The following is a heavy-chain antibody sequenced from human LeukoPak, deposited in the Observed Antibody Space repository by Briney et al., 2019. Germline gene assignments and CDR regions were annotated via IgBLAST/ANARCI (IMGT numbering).Heavy chain of an antibody. CDR3: ARVRCSSTSCYSERLGWFDP. CDR2: ISSSSSYI. J-gene: IGHJ5*02. V-gene: IGHV3-21*01. Sequence: PGGSLRLSCAAYGFTFSSYSMNWVRQAPGKGLEWVSSISSSSSYIYYADSVKGRFTISRDNAKNSLYLQMNSLRAEDTAVYYCARVRCSSTSCYSERLGWFDPWGQGTLVTVSS. CDR1: GFTFSSYS. D-gene: IGHD2-2*01.